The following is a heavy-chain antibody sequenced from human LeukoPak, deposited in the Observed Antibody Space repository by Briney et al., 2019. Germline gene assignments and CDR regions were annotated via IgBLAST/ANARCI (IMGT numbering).Heavy chain of an antibody. CDR1: GFTFRSYD. D-gene: IGHD3-10*01. CDR3: AKAQAYYYGSGSYYNDYFDY. J-gene: IGHJ4*02. Sequence: GGSLRLSCAASGFTFRSYDMSWVRQAPGKGLEWVSAISGSGGSTYYADSVKGRFTISRDNSKNTLYLQMNSLRAEDTAVYYCAKAQAYYYGSGSYYNDYFDYWGQGTLVTVSS. V-gene: IGHV3-23*01. CDR2: ISGSGGST.